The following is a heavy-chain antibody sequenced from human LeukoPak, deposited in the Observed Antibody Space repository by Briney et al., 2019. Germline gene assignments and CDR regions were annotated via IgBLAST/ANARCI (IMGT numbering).Heavy chain of an antibody. V-gene: IGHV4-39*07. Sequence: SETLPLTCTVSGGSISSSSYYWGWIRQPPGKGLEWIGSIYYSGSTYYNPSLKSRVTISVDTSKNQFSLKLSSVTAADTAVYYCARAWGSLHYWGQGTLVTVSS. CDR3: ARAWGSLHY. J-gene: IGHJ4*02. CDR1: GGSISSSSYY. CDR2: IYYSGST. D-gene: IGHD3-16*01.